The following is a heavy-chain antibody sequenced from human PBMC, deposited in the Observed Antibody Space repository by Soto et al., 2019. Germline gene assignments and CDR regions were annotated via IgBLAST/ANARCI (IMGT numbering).Heavy chain of an antibody. J-gene: IGHJ1*01. Sequence: QVQLVQSGAEVKKPGASVKVSCKASGYTFTSYDINWVRQATGQGLEWMGWMNPNSGNTVYAQKFQGRVTXTXXTSISTAYMELSSLTSEDTAVYYCARETVTKCFQHWGQGTLVTVSS. V-gene: IGHV1-8*01. CDR3: ARETVTKCFQH. CDR1: GYTFTSYD. CDR2: MNPNSGNT. D-gene: IGHD4-17*01.